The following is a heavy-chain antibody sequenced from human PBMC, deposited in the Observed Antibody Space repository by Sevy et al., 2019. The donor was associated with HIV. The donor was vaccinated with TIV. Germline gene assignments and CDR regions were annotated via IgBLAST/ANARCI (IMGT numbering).Heavy chain of an antibody. CDR2: INPNSGGT. CDR3: ARDPMYYYDSSGYYNRGDDAFDI. V-gene: IGHV1-2*06. Sequence: ASVKVSCKASGYTFTGYYMHWVRQAPGQGLEWMGRINPNSGGTNYAQKVQGRVTMTMDTSISTAYMEASRLRSDDTAVYYCARDPMYYYDSSGYYNRGDDAFDIWGQGTMVTVSS. D-gene: IGHD3-22*01. CDR1: GYTFTGYY. J-gene: IGHJ3*02.